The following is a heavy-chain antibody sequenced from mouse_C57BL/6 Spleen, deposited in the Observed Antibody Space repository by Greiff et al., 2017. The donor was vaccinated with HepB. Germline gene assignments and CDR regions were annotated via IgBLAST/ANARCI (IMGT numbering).Heavy chain of an antibody. D-gene: IGHD2-4*01. Sequence: VQLQQSGGDLVKPGGSLKLSCAASGFTFSSYGMSWVRQTPDKRLEWVATISSGGSYTYYPDSVKGRFTISRDNAKNTLYLQMSSLKSEDTAMYYCARLYYDYGGFAYWGQGTLVTVSA. CDR3: ARLYYDYGGFAY. CDR1: GFTFSSYG. CDR2: ISSGGSYT. J-gene: IGHJ3*01. V-gene: IGHV5-6*01.